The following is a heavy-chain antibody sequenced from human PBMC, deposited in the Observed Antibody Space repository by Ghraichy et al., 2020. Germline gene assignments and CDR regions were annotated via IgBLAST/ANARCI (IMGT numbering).Heavy chain of an antibody. CDR2: IYHSGST. Sequence: SETLSLTCAVSGGSISSSNWWSWVRQPPGKGLEWMGEIYHSGSTNYNPSLKRRVIISVDKSKNQFSLKLSSVTAADTAVYYGLRSPCSSTSCFRLSRHYYCIDVCGQGTTVSFSS. CDR3: LRSPCSSTSCFRLSRHYYCIDV. D-gene: IGHD2-2*01. V-gene: IGHV4-4*02. CDR1: GGSISSSNW. J-gene: IGHJ6*02.